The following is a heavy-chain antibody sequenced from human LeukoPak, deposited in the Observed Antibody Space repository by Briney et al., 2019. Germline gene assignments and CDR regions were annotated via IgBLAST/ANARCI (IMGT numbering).Heavy chain of an antibody. V-gene: IGHV1-2*02. Sequence: ASVKVSCKASGYTFTGYYMHWVRQAPGQGLEWMGWINPNSGGINYAQKFQGRVTMTRDTSISTAYMELSRLRSDDTAVYYCARVGSDYDILTVDYYGMDVWGQGTTVTVSS. J-gene: IGHJ6*02. CDR2: INPNSGGI. CDR1: GYTFTGYY. D-gene: IGHD3-9*01. CDR3: ARVGSDYDILTVDYYGMDV.